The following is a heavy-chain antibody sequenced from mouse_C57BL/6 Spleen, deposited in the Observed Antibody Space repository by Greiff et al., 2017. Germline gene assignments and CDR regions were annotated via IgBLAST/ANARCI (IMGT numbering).Heavy chain of an antibody. D-gene: IGHD2-5*01. J-gene: IGHJ3*01. CDR2: ISYSGST. V-gene: IGHV3-8*01. CDR1: GYSITSDS. Sequence: EVQLVESGPGLAKPSQSLSLTCSVTGYSITSDSWNWIRKFPGNKLEYMGYISYSGSTYYYPSLESRISITRDTSKNQYYLQLNSVTTEDTATYYCARFSYSNPFAYWGQGTLVTVSA. CDR3: ARFSYSNPFAY.